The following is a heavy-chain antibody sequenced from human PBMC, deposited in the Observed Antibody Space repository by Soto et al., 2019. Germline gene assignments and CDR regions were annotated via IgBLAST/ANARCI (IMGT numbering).Heavy chain of an antibody. CDR1: GYTXNSYG. CDR2: IIAYNGNT. V-gene: IGHV1-18*01. J-gene: IGHJ5*02. CDR3: ARDLRRITMVRDP. Sequence: GXSXKVSYKASGYTXNSYGISLVRQAPGQGLEWMGWIIAYNGNTNYAQKLQGRVTMTTDTSRSTAYMELRSLRSDDTDVYYCARDLRRITMVRDPWGQGTLGTVS. D-gene: IGHD3-10*01.